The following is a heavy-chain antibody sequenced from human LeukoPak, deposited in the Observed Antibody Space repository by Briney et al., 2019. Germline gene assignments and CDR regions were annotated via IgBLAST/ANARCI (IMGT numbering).Heavy chain of an antibody. Sequence: GGSLRLSCAASGFTFSRYTMNWVRQVPGKGLEWVSSISGTSSYRYYAESVKGRFSISRDDATNSVYLQMNSLRVEDTAVYYCARDASPYDSINWFDPWGQGTLVTVSS. CDR2: ISGTSSYR. CDR3: ARDASPYDSINWFDP. V-gene: IGHV3-21*01. D-gene: IGHD3-3*01. CDR1: GFTFSRYT. J-gene: IGHJ5*02.